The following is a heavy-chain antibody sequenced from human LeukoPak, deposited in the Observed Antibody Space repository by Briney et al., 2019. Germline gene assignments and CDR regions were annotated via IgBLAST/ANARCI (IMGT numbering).Heavy chain of an antibody. D-gene: IGHD4-17*01. CDR3: VRGEFYGDRAWDFDY. V-gene: IGHV4-4*07. Sequence: SETLSLTCTISGDSLTSYYWSWIRQPAGKGLEWIGRIYNSGSTNYNPSLKSRVTMSVDTSKNQFSLKLSSVTAADTAVYYCVRGEFYGDRAWDFDYWGQGTLVTVSS. J-gene: IGHJ4*02. CDR2: IYNSGST. CDR1: GDSLTSYY.